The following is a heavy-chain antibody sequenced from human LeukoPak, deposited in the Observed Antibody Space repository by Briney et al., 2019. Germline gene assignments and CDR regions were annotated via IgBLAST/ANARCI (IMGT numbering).Heavy chain of an antibody. CDR3: ARDGAYGGTPRYFDL. CDR2: IYYSGST. V-gene: IGHV4-30-4*01. CDR1: GGSISSGNYY. J-gene: IGHJ2*01. Sequence: SQTLSLTCTVSGGSISSGNYYWSWIRHPPGKGLEWIGYIYYSGSTYYNPSLNSRVTISLDTSKNQFSLKLSSVTAADTAVYYCARDGAYGGTPRYFDLWGRGTLSLSPQ. D-gene: IGHD4-23*01.